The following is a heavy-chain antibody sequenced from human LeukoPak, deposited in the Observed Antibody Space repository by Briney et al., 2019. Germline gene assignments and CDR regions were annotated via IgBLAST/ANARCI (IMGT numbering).Heavy chain of an antibody. J-gene: IGHJ3*02. V-gene: IGHV3-30-3*01. CDR2: ISYDGSNK. Sequence: GGSLRLSCAASGFTFSSYAMHWVRQAPGKGLEWVAVISYDGSNKYYADSVKGRFTISRDNSKSTLYLQMNSLRAEDTAVYYCARENHPHRVGDGAFDIWGQGTMVTVSS. CDR3: ARENHPHRVGDGAFDI. CDR1: GFTFSSYA. D-gene: IGHD1-14*01.